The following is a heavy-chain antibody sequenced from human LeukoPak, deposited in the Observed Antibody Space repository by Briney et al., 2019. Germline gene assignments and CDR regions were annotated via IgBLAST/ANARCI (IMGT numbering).Heavy chain of an antibody. CDR2: IYTSGST. Sequence: SETLSLTFSVSGGSISSYYWSWIRQPAGKGLERIGRIYTSGSTNYNPPLKSRVTMSVDTSKNQFSLKLSSVTAADTAVYYCARVQTLNYYYGMDVWGQGTTVTVSS. V-gene: IGHV4-4*07. D-gene: IGHD4-11*01. J-gene: IGHJ6*02. CDR3: ARVQTLNYYYGMDV. CDR1: GGSISSYY.